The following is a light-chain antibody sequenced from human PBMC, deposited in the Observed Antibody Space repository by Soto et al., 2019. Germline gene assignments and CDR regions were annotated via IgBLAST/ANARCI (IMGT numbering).Light chain of an antibody. CDR3: HQRQRWLRT. J-gene: IGKJ1*01. CDR2: GAS. CDR1: QSVSNNY. V-gene: IGKV3-20*01. Sequence: EIGVAQSAGTLSLSPGERATLSCGASQSVSNNYLAWYQQKPGQAPRLLIYGASNRATGIPGRFSGSGSGTDFTLTITRLEPEDFAFYYCHQRQRWLRTFGQGTKVDI.